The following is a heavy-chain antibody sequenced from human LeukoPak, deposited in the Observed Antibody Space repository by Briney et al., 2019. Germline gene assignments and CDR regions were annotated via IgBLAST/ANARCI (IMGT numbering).Heavy chain of an antibody. Sequence: GGSLRLSCAASGFTFSTYSMDWVRQAPGKGLECLSVISGTGISTYYADSVKGRFTISRDNSKNTLYLQMSSLRAEDTAMYYCAKGHSDFGTGFDLWGQGTLVTVSS. D-gene: IGHD4-17*01. J-gene: IGHJ4*02. V-gene: IGHV3-23*01. CDR1: GFTFSTYS. CDR3: AKGHSDFGTGFDL. CDR2: ISGTGIST.